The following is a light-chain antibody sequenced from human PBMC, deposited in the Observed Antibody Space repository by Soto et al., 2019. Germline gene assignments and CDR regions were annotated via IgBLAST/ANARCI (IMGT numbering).Light chain of an antibody. Sequence: EIVLTQSPATVSSSPGETVTLSCRASQSVGSYLDWYQHKPGQAPRLLIYDASSRATGIPARFSGSGSGTEFTLTISSLQSEDFAVYYCQHYNNWPFAFGQGTK. CDR3: QHYNNWPFA. V-gene: IGKV3-15*01. CDR2: DAS. J-gene: IGKJ2*01. CDR1: QSVGSY.